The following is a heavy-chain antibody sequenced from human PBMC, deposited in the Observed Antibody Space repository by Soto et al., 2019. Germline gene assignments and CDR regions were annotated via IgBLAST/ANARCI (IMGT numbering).Heavy chain of an antibody. CDR1: GGTFSSYA. CDR2: IIPIFGTA. Sequence: QVQLVQSGAEVKKPGSSVKVSCKASGGTFSSYAISWVRQAPGQGLEWMGGIIPIFGTAIYAQKFQGRVTLTADESTSTADRELSSLRSEDTAVYYCARDKVGYYYSSGYYRVSVPPDYYYGMDVLGQGTTVTVSS. J-gene: IGHJ6*02. V-gene: IGHV1-69*01. D-gene: IGHD3-22*01. CDR3: ARDKVGYYYSSGYYRVSVPPDYYYGMDV.